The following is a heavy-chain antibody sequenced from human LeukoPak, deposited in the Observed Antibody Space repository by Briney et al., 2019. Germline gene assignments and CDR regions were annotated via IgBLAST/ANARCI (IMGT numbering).Heavy chain of an antibody. CDR2: ISGSDAST. V-gene: IGHV3-23*01. J-gene: IGHJ4*02. CDR3: AKGSRGYTTYYFDY. CDR1: GFSFSGYA. Sequence: PGGSLRLSCASSGFSFSGYAMIWVRQAPGKGLELVATISGSDASTFYAYSVRGRFITSKDIPSTIVYLQMNSLRAEDPAVYYCAKGSRGYTTYYFDYWGQGTLVSVSS. D-gene: IGHD2-2*02.